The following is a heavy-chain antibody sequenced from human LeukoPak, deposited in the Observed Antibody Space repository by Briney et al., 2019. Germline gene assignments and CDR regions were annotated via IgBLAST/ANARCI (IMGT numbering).Heavy chain of an antibody. V-gene: IGHV4-34*01. CDR3: ARGRDSSSWYGGMRAFDI. Sequence: NPSETLSLTCAVYGGSFSGYYWSWIRQTPGKGLEWIGEINHSGSTNYNPSLKSRVTISVDTSKNQFSLKLSSVTAADTAVYYCARGRDSSSWYGGMRAFDIWGQGTMVTVSS. J-gene: IGHJ3*02. CDR2: INHSGST. D-gene: IGHD6-13*01. CDR1: GGSFSGYY.